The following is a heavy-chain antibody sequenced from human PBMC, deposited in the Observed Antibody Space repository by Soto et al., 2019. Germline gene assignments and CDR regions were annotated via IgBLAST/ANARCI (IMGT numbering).Heavy chain of an antibody. J-gene: IGHJ5*02. V-gene: IGHV1-69*13. CDR2: IIPISGTT. CDR1: GDVFRSYG. CDR3: AKARITMVGGVIITSQARGFAP. Sequence: SVKVSCKASGDVFRSYGINWVRQAPGQGLEWMGGIIPISGTTNYAQKFQGRVAITADESTDTVYMELSRLRAEDTAVYYCAKARITMVGGVIITSQARGFAPWGRGTLVTVSS. D-gene: IGHD3-10*01.